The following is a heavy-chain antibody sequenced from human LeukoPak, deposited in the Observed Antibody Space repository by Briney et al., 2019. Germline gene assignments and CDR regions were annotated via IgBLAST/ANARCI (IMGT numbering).Heavy chain of an antibody. CDR2: IWYDGSNK. Sequence: AGGSLRLSCAASGFTFSSSGIHSVRQAPGKGLEWVAVIWYDGSNKYYADSVKGRFTVSRDNSKNTLYLQMNSLRVEDTAVYYCARDLNMLPGYYNSAFDIWGQGTMVTVSS. CDR1: GFTFSSSG. J-gene: IGHJ3*02. CDR3: ARDLNMLPGYYNSAFDI. D-gene: IGHD3-9*01. V-gene: IGHV3-33*08.